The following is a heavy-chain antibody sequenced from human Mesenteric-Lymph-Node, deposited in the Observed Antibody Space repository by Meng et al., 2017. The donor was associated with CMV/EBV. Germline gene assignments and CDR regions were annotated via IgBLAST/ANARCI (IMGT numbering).Heavy chain of an antibody. D-gene: IGHD6-19*01. CDR2: ISSSSSYI. V-gene: IGHV3-21*01. Sequence: GGSLRLSCAASGFTFSSYSMNWVRQAPGKGLEWVSSISSSSSYIYYADSVKGRFTISRDNAKNSLYLQMNSLRAEDTAVYYCAGPLGDSSGWFGIDYWGQGTLVTVSS. J-gene: IGHJ4*02. CDR3: AGPLGDSSGWFGIDY. CDR1: GFTFSSYS.